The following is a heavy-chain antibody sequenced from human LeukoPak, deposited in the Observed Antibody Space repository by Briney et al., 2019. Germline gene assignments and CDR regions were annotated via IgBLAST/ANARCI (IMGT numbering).Heavy chain of an antibody. CDR3: AREKLRYFDWLWDAFDI. CDR1: GDSVSINSAA. V-gene: IGHV6-1*01. J-gene: IGHJ3*02. D-gene: IGHD3-9*01. CDR2: TYYRDKWYN. Sequence: SQTLSLTCAISGDSVSINSAAWNWIRQSPSRGLEWLGRTYYRDKWYNYYAVSVKSRITIKPHTSKNQFSLQLNSVTPEDTAVYYCAREKLRYFDWLWDAFDIWGQGTMVTVSS.